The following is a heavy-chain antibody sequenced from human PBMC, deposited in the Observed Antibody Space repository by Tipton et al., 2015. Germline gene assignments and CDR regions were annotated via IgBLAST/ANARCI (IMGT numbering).Heavy chain of an antibody. J-gene: IGHJ3*02. CDR2: IVVGSGNP. CDR3: ARDSAARRAFDI. Sequence: QLVQSGPEVKKPGTSVKVSCKASGFTFTSSAVQWVRQTRGQRLEWIGWIVVGSGNPNYAPKFQERVTISRDMSTSTAFMELSSLRSEDTAVYYCARDSAARRAFDIWGQGTMVTVSS. D-gene: IGHD6-6*01. CDR1: GFTFTSSA. V-gene: IGHV1-58*01.